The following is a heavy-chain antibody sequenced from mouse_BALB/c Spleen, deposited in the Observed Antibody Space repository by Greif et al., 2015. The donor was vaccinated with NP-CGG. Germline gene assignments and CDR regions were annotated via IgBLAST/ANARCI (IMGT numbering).Heavy chain of an antibody. J-gene: IGHJ1*01. CDR1: GFDFSRYW. V-gene: IGHV4-1*02. CDR3: ARRYYYGRYFDV. CDR2: INPDSSTI. Sequence: EVKLQESGGGLVQPGGSLKLSWAASGFDFSRYWMSWVRQAPGKGLEWIGEINPDSSTINYTPSLKDKFIISRDNAKNTLYLQMSKVRSEDTALYYCARRYYYGRYFDVWGAGTTVTVSS. D-gene: IGHD1-1*01.